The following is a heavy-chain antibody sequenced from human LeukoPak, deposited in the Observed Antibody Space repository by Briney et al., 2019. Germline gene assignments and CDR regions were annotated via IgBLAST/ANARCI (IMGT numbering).Heavy chain of an antibody. V-gene: IGHV6-1*01. D-gene: IGHD2-15*01. Sequence: SQTLSLTCAISGDSVSSKSAAWSWIRQSPSRGLEWLGRTYYRSKWSTDYALSVKSRITVNPDTSKNQFSLQLNSVTPDDTGVYYCARLVGGSPDHWGQGTLVTVSS. CDR2: TYYRSKWST. CDR1: GDSVSSKSAA. J-gene: IGHJ4*02. CDR3: ARLVGGSPDH.